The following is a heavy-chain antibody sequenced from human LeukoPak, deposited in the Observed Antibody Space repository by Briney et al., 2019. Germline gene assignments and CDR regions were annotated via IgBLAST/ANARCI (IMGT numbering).Heavy chain of an antibody. CDR3: TKVVSTGFIAYYFDC. CDR2: ISYDGSNK. Sequence: GGSLRLSCAASGFTFSNYGMHWVRQAPGKGLQWVAGISYDGSNKYYADSVKGRFTISRDNSKNTLYLQMNSLRADDTAVYYCTKVVSTGFIAYYFDCSGQGTLVTVSS. V-gene: IGHV3-30*18. CDR1: GFTFSNYG. J-gene: IGHJ4*02. D-gene: IGHD3-16*02.